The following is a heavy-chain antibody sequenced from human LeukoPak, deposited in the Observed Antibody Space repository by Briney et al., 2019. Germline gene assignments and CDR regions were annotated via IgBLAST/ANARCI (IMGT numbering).Heavy chain of an antibody. V-gene: IGHV3-74*01. CDR3: TRGYPIFDY. D-gene: IGHD3-16*02. CDR2: INTDGSST. CDR1: GFTFNRYW. J-gene: IGHJ4*02. Sequence: PGGSLRLYCTASGFTFNRYWMHWVHPAPGKGLVWVSRINTDGSSTSYADSVKGRFTISRDNAKNTLYLQMNSLRVEDTAVYYCTRGYPIFDYWGQGTLVTVSS.